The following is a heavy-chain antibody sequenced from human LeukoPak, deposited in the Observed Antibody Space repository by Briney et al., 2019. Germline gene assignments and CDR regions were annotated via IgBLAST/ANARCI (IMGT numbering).Heavy chain of an antibody. CDR1: GYSFTSYW. Sequence: KPGESLKISCKGSGYSFTSYWIGWVRQMPGKGLEWMGVIYPGDSDTRYSPSFQGQVTISADKSISTAYLQWSSLKASDTAMYYCARLGEWWELQYYFDYWGQGTLVTVPS. D-gene: IGHD1-26*01. CDR3: ARLGEWWELQYYFDY. J-gene: IGHJ4*02. CDR2: IYPGDSDT. V-gene: IGHV5-51*03.